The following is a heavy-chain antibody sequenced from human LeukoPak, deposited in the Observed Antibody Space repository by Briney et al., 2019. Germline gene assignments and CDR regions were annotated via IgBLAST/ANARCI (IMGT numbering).Heavy chain of an antibody. CDR1: GGSISSYY. D-gene: IGHD4-17*01. CDR3: ARVNGDYYYYYGMDV. J-gene: IGHJ6*02. V-gene: IGHV4-59*01. Sequence: SETLSFTCTVSGGSISSYYWSWIRQPPGKGLEWLGYIYYSGSTNYNPSLKSRVTISVDTSKNQFSLKLSSVTAADTAVYYCARVNGDYYYYYGMDVWGQGTTVTVSS. CDR2: IYYSGST.